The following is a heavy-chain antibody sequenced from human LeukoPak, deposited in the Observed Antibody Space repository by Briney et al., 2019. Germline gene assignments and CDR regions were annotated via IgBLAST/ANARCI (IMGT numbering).Heavy chain of an antibody. V-gene: IGHV3-30*18. CDR2: ISYDGSNK. Sequence: QSGGSLRLSCAASGFTFSSYGMHWVRQAPGKGLEWVAVISYDGSNKYYADSVKGRFTISRDNSKNTLYLQMNSLRAEDTAVYYCAKEYRNTVGTTSSFDYWGQGTLVTVSS. CDR3: AKEYRNTVGTTSSFDY. CDR1: GFTFSSYG. D-gene: IGHD1-1*01. J-gene: IGHJ4*02.